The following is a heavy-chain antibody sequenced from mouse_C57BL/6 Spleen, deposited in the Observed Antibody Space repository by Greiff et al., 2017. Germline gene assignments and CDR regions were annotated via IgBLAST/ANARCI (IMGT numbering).Heavy chain of an antibody. CDR2: ISNLAYSI. CDR3: ARGEDDGYFSWFAY. J-gene: IGHJ3*01. CDR1: GFTFSDYG. V-gene: IGHV5-15*01. D-gene: IGHD2-3*01. Sequence: EVQRVESGGGLVQPGGSLKLSCAASGFTFSDYGMAWVRQAPRKGPEWVAFISNLAYSIYYADTVTGRFTISRENAKNTLYLEMSSLRSEDTAMYYCARGEDDGYFSWFAYWGQGTLVTVSA.